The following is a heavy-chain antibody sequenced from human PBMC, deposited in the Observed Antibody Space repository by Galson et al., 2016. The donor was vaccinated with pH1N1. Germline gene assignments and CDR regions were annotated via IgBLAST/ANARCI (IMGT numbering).Heavy chain of an antibody. V-gene: IGHV3-7*01. CDR2: IKEDGSAI. Sequence: SLRLSCAASGFTFSRYWMHWVRQAPGKGLEWVAIIKEDGSAIYYVDSVKGRFTISRDNARDSLYLQMNNLRAEDTAVYYCARFTGGAWGQGTLVTVSS. CDR1: GFTFSRYW. D-gene: IGHD2-8*02. CDR3: ARFTGGA. J-gene: IGHJ4*02.